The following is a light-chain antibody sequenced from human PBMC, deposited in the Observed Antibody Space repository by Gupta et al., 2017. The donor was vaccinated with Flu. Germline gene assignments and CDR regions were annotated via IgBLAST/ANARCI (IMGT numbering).Light chain of an antibody. CDR1: QRIASN. J-gene: IGKJ4*01. CDR2: GAS. V-gene: IGKV3-15*01. CDR3: QQDNHWPPLT. Sequence: EVVMTQSPATLSVSPGERVTLSCRASQRIASNLDWYQQKPGQAPRLLIYGASTRATDIPVRFSGSGSGTEFTLTISSLQSEDSAVYYCQQDNHWPPLTFGGGTKVEI.